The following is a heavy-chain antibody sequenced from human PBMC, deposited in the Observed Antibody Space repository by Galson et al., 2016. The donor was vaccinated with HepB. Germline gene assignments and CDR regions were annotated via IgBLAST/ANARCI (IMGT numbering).Heavy chain of an antibody. D-gene: IGHD6-19*01. CDR3: ARNRGWYGEGYFDL. Sequence: SLRLSCAASGFTVSSNYMSWVRQAPGKGLEWVSVLYSDLSDSVPSTFYADSVKVRFTISRDNSKNTLYLQMNNLRAEDTAVYYCARNRGWYGEGYFDLWGRGTLVTVSS. CDR2: LYSDLSDSVPST. V-gene: IGHV3-66*01. CDR1: GFTVSSNY. J-gene: IGHJ2*01.